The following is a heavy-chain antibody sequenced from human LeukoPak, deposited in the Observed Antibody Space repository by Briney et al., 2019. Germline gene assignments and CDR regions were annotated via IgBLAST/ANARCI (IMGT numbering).Heavy chain of an antibody. V-gene: IGHV3-23*01. D-gene: IGHD1-26*01. CDR1: GFTFVSYA. CDR3: AKDRGGATPRFDY. J-gene: IGHJ4*02. Sequence: GRSLRLFCAASGFTFVSYATTWVRQAPGKGLELVSSINARDYTTYYAASVKGRFTIYRDNSRDTLYLQMDSLRAEDTALYYCAKDRGGATPRFDYWGQGTLVTVSS. CDR2: INARDYTT.